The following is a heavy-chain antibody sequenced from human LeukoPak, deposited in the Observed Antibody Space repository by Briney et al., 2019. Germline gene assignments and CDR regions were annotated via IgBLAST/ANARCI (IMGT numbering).Heavy chain of an antibody. Sequence: SETLSLTCTVSGGSISSYYWSWIRQPPGEGLEWIGYIYYSGSTNYNPSLKSRVTMSVDTSKNQFSLKLSSVTAADTAVYYCARLYGQYDSSGYYSPFDYWGQGTLVTVSS. CDR1: GGSISSYY. CDR3: ARLYGQYDSSGYYSPFDY. D-gene: IGHD3-22*01. V-gene: IGHV4-59*08. J-gene: IGHJ4*02. CDR2: IYYSGST.